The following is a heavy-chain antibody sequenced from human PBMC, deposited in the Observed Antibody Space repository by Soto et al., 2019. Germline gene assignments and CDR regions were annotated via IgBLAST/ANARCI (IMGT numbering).Heavy chain of an antibody. J-gene: IGHJ4*02. CDR1: GGSISSYY. D-gene: IGHD4-17*01. CDR3: AVGGYGDPFDY. CDR2: IYYSGST. V-gene: IGHV4-59*01. Sequence: SETLSLTCTVSGGSISSYYWSWIRQPPGKGLEWIGYIYYSGSTNYNPSLKSRVTISVDTSKNQFSLKLSSVTAADTAVYYCAVGGYGDPFDYWGQGTLVTVSS.